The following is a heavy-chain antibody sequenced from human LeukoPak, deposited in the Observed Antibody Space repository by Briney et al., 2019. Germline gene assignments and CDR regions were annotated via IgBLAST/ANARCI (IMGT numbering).Heavy chain of an antibody. J-gene: IGHJ3*02. CDR2: IYYSGGT. Sequence: SETLSLTCAVYGGSFSSYYWGWIRQPPGKGLEWIGSIYYSGGTNYNPSLKSRVFISVDTSKNQFSLKLSSVTAADTAVYYCVRDYDILTGYYTSDAFAIWGLGTMVTVSS. CDR1: GGSFSSYY. V-gene: IGHV4-34*01. D-gene: IGHD3-9*01. CDR3: VRDYDILTGYYTSDAFAI.